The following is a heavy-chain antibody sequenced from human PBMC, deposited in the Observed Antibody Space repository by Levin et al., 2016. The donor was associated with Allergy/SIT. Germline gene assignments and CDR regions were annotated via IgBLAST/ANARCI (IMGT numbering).Heavy chain of an antibody. CDR2: ISGSGGST. Sequence: WIRQPPGKGLEWVSAISGSGGSTYYADSVKGRFTISRDNSKNTLYLQMNSLRAEDTAVYYCAKDRARPYSSSWYLGAEGFNYWGQGTLVTVSS. D-gene: IGHD6-13*01. J-gene: IGHJ4*02. CDR3: AKDRARPYSSSWYLGAEGFNY. V-gene: IGHV3-23*01.